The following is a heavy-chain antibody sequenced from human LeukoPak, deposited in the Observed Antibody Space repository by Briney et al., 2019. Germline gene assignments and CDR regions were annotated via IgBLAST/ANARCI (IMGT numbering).Heavy chain of an antibody. V-gene: IGHV4-59*01. Sequence: SETLSLTCTVSGGSISSYYWSWIRQPPGKGLEWIGYIYYSGSTNYNPSLKSRVTISVDTSKNQFSLKLSSVTAADTAVYYCARVVAARPWYYYYYVDVWGKGTTVTVSS. CDR1: GGSISSYY. D-gene: IGHD6-6*01. J-gene: IGHJ6*03. CDR2: IYYSGST. CDR3: ARVVAARPWYYYYYVDV.